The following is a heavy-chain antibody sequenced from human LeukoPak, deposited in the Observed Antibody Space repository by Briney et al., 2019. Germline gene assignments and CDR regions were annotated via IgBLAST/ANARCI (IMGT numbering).Heavy chain of an antibody. CDR3: ARQLGYCSDGSCYFPY. V-gene: IGHV3-23*01. CDR1: GFTFSSSA. CDR2: ISNNGGYT. J-gene: IGHJ4*02. D-gene: IGHD2-15*01. Sequence: GGSLRLSCAASGFTFSSSAMSWVRQAPGKGLEWVSAISNNGGYTYYADSVQGRFTISRDNSKSTLCLQMNSLRAEDTAVCYCARQLGYCSDGSCYFPYWGQGTLVTVSS.